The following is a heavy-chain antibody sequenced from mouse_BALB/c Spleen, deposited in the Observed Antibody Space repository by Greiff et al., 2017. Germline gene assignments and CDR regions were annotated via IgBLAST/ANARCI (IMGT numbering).Heavy chain of an antibody. CDR1: GFSLTDYG. CDR3: AKKLGTGYYAMDY. J-gene: IGHJ4*01. V-gene: IGHV2-6-5*01. Sequence: VQRVESGPGLVAPSQSLSITCTVSGFSLTDYGVSWIRQPPGKGLEWLGVIWGGGSTYYNSALKSRLSISKDNSKSQVFLKMNSLQTDDTAMYYCAKKLGTGYYAMDYWGQGTSVTVSS. D-gene: IGHD4-1*01. CDR2: IWGGGST.